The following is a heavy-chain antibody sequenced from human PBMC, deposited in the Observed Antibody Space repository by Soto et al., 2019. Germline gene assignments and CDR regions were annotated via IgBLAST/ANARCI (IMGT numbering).Heavy chain of an antibody. J-gene: IGHJ4*02. Sequence: SLKLSCAASGFTFDDYAMHWVRQAPGKGLEWVSGISWNSGSIGYADSVKGRFTISRDNAKNSLYLQMNSLRAEDTALYYCAKDKGFVSWGQGTPVTVSS. CDR3: AKDKGFVS. CDR2: ISWNSGSI. CDR1: GFTFDDYA. V-gene: IGHV3-9*01. D-gene: IGHD3-16*01.